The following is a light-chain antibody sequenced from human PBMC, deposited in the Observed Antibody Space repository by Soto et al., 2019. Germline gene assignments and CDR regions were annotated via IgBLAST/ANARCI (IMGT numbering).Light chain of an antibody. CDR3: QHYGSALFT. Sequence: EIVLTQSPGTLSLSPGERATLSCRASQSFSSSYLAWYQQKPGKAPRPLIYGASSRATGIPDRFSGSGSGTDFTLTISSLEPEDFAVYYCQHYGSALFTFGPGTKVDVK. J-gene: IGKJ3*01. CDR2: GAS. CDR1: QSFSSSY. V-gene: IGKV3-20*01.